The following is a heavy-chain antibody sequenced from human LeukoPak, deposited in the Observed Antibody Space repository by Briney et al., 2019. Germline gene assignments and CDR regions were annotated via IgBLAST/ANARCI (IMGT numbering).Heavy chain of an antibody. CDR3: AKDPYGSGRDYFDY. D-gene: IGHD3-10*01. CDR2: ISWNSGSI. V-gene: IGHV3-9*01. CDR1: GFTFDDYA. J-gene: IGHJ4*02. Sequence: PGRSLRLSCAASGFTFDDYAMHWVRQAPGKGLEWVSGISWNSGSIGYADSVKGRFTISRDNAKNSLYLQMNSLRAEDTALYYCAKDPYGSGRDYFDYWGQGTLVTVSS.